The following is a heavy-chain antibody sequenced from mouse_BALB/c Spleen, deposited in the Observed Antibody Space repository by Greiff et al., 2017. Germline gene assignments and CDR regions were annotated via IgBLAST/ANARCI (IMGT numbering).Heavy chain of an antibody. Sequence: EVQLVESGGGLVKPGGSLKLSCAASGFTFSSYAMSWVRQTPEKRLEWVASISSGGSTYYPDSVKGRFTISRDNARNILYLQMSSLRSEDTAMYYCAREDYYGSPYWGQGTLVTVSA. V-gene: IGHV5-6-5*01. D-gene: IGHD1-1*01. CDR1: GFTFSSYA. CDR2: ISSGGST. J-gene: IGHJ3*01. CDR3: AREDYYGSPY.